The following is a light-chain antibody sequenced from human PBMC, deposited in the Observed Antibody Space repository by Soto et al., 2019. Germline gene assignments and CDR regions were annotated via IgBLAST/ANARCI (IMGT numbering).Light chain of an antibody. Sequence: IQMTPAPSSLSASVGNRVTIPFRASQSISTYLNWYQKKPGKAPNLLIYDASRLQSGVPSRFSGSGGGTDFTLSISSVQPEDFATYFCQQSYMDPITFGQGTRLEI. CDR1: QSISTY. CDR2: DAS. V-gene: IGKV1-39*01. CDR3: QQSYMDPIT. J-gene: IGKJ5*01.